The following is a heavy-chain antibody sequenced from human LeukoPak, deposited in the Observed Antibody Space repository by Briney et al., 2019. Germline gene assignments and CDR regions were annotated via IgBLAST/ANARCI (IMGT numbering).Heavy chain of an antibody. CDR3: ARAHYDSSGQYFDY. V-gene: IGHV1-2*02. D-gene: IGHD3-22*01. Sequence: ASVKVSCKASGYTFTGYYMHWVRQAPGQGLEWMGWMNPYSGGTNYAQKFQGRVTMTRDTSISTAYMELRRLSSDDTAIYYCARAHYDSSGQYFDYWGQGTLVTVSS. CDR1: GYTFTGYY. CDR2: MNPYSGGT. J-gene: IGHJ4*02.